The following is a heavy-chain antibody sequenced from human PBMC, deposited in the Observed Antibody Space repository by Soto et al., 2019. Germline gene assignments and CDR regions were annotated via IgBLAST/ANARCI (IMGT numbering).Heavy chain of an antibody. D-gene: IGHD3-10*01. CDR2: IYYSGST. V-gene: IGHV4-39*01. J-gene: IGHJ6*02. Sequence: PSETLSLTCTVSGGSISSGGYFWGWIRQPPGKGLEWIGSIYYSGSTYYNTSLRRRVTISVDTSKNQFSLKLSSVTAADTAVYYCARYGSGSYLYFYYGMDVWGQGTTVTVSS. CDR3: ARYGSGSYLYFYYGMDV. CDR1: GGSISSGGYF.